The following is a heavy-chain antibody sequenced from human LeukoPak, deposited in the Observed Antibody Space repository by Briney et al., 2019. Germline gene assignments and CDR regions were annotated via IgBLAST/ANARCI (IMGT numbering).Heavy chain of an antibody. CDR1: GGSISSYY. V-gene: IGHV4-59*08. CDR2: VYYSGAT. J-gene: IGHJ3*02. CDR3: ARRLYNWNDDAFDI. D-gene: IGHD1-20*01. Sequence: SETLSLTCTVSGGSISSYYWSWIRQPPGAGLEWIGYVYYSGATNYNPSLKSRVTMSSDTSKNQLSLKLSSVTAADTAVYYCARRLYNWNDDAFDIWGQGTMVTVSS.